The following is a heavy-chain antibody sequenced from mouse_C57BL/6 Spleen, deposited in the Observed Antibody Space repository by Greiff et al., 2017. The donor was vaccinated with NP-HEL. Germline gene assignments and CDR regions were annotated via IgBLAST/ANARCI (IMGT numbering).Heavy chain of an antibody. J-gene: IGHJ2*01. Sequence: QVQLKQPGAELVKPGASVKLSCKASGYTFTSYWMHWVKQRPGQGLEWIGMIHPNSGSTNYNEKFKSKATLTVDKSSSTAYMQLSSLTSEDAAVYYCARSGDGYYFDYWGQGTTLTVSS. V-gene: IGHV1-64*01. CDR3: ARSGDGYYFDY. CDR2: IHPNSGST. D-gene: IGHD2-3*01. CDR1: GYTFTSYW.